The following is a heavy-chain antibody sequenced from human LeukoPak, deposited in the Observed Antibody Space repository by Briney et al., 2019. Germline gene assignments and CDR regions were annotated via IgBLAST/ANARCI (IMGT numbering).Heavy chain of an antibody. CDR1: GGTFSSYA. J-gene: IGHJ4*02. CDR2: ISPIFGTA. V-gene: IGHV1-69*01. CDR3: YSGSYYVADFDY. Sequence: SVKVSCKASGGTFSSYAISWVRQAPGQGLEWVGGISPIFGTANYAQKFQGRVTITADESTSTAYMELSSLRSEDTAVYYCYSGSYYVADFDYWGQGTLVTVPS. D-gene: IGHD1-26*01.